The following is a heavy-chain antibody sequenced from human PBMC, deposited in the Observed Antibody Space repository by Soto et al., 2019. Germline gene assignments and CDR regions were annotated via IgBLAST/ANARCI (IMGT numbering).Heavy chain of an antibody. CDR2: IYSTDKT. CDR3: ARLIFFFQEEDGIRDTVPVASFLLKRASDL. CDR1: GGCITRYRHS. J-gene: IGHJ2*01. V-gene: IGHV4-39*01. Sequence: SEPLSLPCPVCGGCITRYRHSCVWIRESPGKGLEWIATIYSTDKTYYNPSLLSRVTISVDTSMNELSLRLSSVTAADTAVYYGARLIFFFQEEDGIRDTVPVASFLLKRASDL. D-gene: IGHD3-3*01.